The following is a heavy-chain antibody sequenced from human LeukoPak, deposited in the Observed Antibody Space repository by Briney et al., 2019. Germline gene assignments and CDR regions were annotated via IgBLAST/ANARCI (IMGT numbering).Heavy chain of an antibody. Sequence: PSETLSLTCAVYGGSFSGYYWSWIRQPPGKGLEWIGEINHSGSTNYNPSLKSRVTISVDTSKNQFSLKLSSVTAADTAVYYCARQGEGRGWELLGYYFDYWGQGTLVTVSS. V-gene: IGHV4-34*01. D-gene: IGHD1-26*01. CDR3: ARQGEGRGWELLGYYFDY. J-gene: IGHJ4*02. CDR2: INHSGST. CDR1: GGSFSGYY.